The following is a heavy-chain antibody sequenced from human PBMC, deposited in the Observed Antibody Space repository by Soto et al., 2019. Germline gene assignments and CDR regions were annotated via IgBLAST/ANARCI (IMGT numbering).Heavy chain of an antibody. J-gene: IGHJ6*02. CDR3: ARRGVTMVRGVPASRVYYYGMDV. Sequence: PSETLSLTCAVYGGSFSGYYWSWIRQPPGKGLVWIGEISHSGSTNYNPSLKSRVTISVDTSKNQFSLKLSSVTAADTAVYYCARRGVTMVRGVPASRVYYYGMDVWGQGTTVT. CDR1: GGSFSGYY. V-gene: IGHV4-34*01. CDR2: ISHSGST. D-gene: IGHD3-10*01.